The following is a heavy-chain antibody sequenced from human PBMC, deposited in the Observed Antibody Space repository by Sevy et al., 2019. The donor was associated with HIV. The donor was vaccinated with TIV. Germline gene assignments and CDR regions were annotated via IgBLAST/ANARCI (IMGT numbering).Heavy chain of an antibody. D-gene: IGHD3-3*01. CDR2: IKQGGSET. CDR1: GFTFGDYW. CDR3: ARCQADNLYYGGGVYYCLLFDH. Sequence: GGSLRLSCAASGFTFGDYWLTWVRQVPGKGLEWVANIKQGGSETYYADSVKGRFSTSRDNAKNSLYLQMNSLRAEDMAGFYCARCQADNLYYGGGVYYCLLFDHWGQGALVTVSS. J-gene: IGHJ4*02. V-gene: IGHV3-7*01.